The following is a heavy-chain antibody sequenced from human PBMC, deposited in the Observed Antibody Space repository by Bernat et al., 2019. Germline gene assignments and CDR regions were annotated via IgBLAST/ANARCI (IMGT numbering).Heavy chain of an antibody. D-gene: IGHD1-26*01. Sequence: QVQLVESGGGVVQPGRSLSLSCAASGFTFSSYGMHWVRQAPGKGLEWVAVISYDGSNKYYADSVKGRFTISRDNSKNTLYLQMNSLRAEDTAVYYCAKPGRQWELRSYFDYWGQGTLVTVSS. CDR1: GFTFSSYG. CDR3: AKPGRQWELRSYFDY. J-gene: IGHJ4*02. CDR2: ISYDGSNK. V-gene: IGHV3-30*18.